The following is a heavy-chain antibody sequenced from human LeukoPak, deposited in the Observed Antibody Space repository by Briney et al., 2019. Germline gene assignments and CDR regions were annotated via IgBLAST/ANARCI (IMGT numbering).Heavy chain of an antibody. D-gene: IGHD1-1*01. J-gene: IGHJ6*03. CDR1: GFTFDDYG. Sequence: PGGSLRLSCAASGFTFDDYGMSWVRQAPGKGLEWVSGINWNGGSTGYADSVKGRFTISRDNAKNSLYLLMNSLRAEDTALYYCAREAVAYWRYYYYMDVWGKGTTVTVSS. CDR2: INWNGGST. CDR3: AREAVAYWRYYYYMDV. V-gene: IGHV3-20*04.